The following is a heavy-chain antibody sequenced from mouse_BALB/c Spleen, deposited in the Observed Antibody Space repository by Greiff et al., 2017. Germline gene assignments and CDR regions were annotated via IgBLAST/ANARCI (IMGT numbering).Heavy chain of an antibody. Sequence: QVQLKESGPGLVQPSQSLSITCTVSGFSLTSYGVHWVRQSPGKGLEWLGVIWSGGSTDYNAAFISRLSISKDNSKSQVFFKMNSLQANDTAIYYWAREGAYYRYDEGYYAMDYWGQGTSVTVSS. CDR2: IWSGGST. J-gene: IGHJ4*01. D-gene: IGHD2-14*01. V-gene: IGHV2-2*02. CDR1: GFSLTSYG. CDR3: AREGAYYRYDEGYYAMDY.